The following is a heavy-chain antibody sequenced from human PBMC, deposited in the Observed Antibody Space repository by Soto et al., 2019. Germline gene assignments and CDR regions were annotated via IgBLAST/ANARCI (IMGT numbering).Heavy chain of an antibody. Sequence: AAVKVSCKASGYSFTNYDISWVRQSPGQGLEWMGCISPYNGDTNYAQKLQGRVTMTTDTSTSTAYMELRSLRSDDTAVYYCARYCSSTSCDHYFDYWGQGTLVTVSS. CDR3: ARYCSSTSCDHYFDY. D-gene: IGHD2-2*01. CDR2: ISPYNGDT. J-gene: IGHJ4*02. CDR1: GYSFTNYD. V-gene: IGHV1-18*01.